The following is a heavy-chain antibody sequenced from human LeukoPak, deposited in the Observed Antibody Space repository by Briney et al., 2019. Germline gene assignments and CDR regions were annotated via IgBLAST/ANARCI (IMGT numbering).Heavy chain of an antibody. D-gene: IGHD3-22*01. CDR1: YX. V-gene: IGHV4-4*07. J-gene: IGHJ3*02. CDR2: IYSSGST. CDR3: ARVGLGGYNDAFDI. Sequence: YXXTXXRXAAGKGLEXVGRIYSSGSTKYNPSLKRRGNMSVEKSKKQFSLKQRYVNAADTAVYYCARVGLGGYNDAFDIWGQGTMVTVSS.